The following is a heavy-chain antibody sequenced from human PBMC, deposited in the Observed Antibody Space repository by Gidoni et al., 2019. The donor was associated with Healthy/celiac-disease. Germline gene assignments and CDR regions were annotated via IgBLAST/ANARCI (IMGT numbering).Heavy chain of an antibody. CDR2: ISGSGGST. J-gene: IGHJ3*02. Sequence: EVQLLESGGGLVQPGGSLRRSCAASGVTFSSYAMSWVRQAPGKGLEWVSAISGSGGSTYYADSVKCRFTISRDNSKNTLYLQMNSLRAEDTAVYYCAKSSKWRDRGSAFDIWGQGTMVTVSS. D-gene: IGHD3-16*01. CDR1: GVTFSSYA. V-gene: IGHV3-23*01. CDR3: AKSSKWRDRGSAFDI.